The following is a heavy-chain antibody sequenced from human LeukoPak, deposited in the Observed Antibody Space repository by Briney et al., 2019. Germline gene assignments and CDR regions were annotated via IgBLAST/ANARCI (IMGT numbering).Heavy chain of an antibody. CDR2: ISWNSGSI. V-gene: IGHV3-9*01. J-gene: IGHJ4*02. D-gene: IGHD6-13*01. CDR3: AKDRSAAAAGTFDY. Sequence: SLRLSCAASGFTFDDYAMHWVRQAPGKGLEWVSGISWNSGSIGNADSVKGRFTISRDNAKNSLYLQMNSLRAEDTALYYCAKDRSAAAAGTFDYWGQGTLVTASS. CDR1: GFTFDDYA.